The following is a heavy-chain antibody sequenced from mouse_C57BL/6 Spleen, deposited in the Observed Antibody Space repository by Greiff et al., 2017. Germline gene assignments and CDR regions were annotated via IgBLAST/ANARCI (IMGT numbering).Heavy chain of an antibody. CDR2: ISDGGSYT. Sequence: EVKLMESGGGLVKPGGSLKLSCAASGFTFSSYAMSWVRQTPEKRLEWVATISDGGSYTYYPDNVKGRFTISRDNAKNNLYLQMSHLKSEDTAMYDCARGGGPTMVTTPFAYWGQGTLVTVSA. CDR1: GFTFSSYA. D-gene: IGHD2-9*01. V-gene: IGHV5-4*03. J-gene: IGHJ3*01. CDR3: ARGGGPTMVTTPFAY.